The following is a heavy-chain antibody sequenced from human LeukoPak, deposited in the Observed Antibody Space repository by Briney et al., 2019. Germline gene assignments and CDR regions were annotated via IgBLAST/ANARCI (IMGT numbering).Heavy chain of an antibody. Sequence: SETLSLSCTVSGGTVSSGTYYWSWIRQPPGKGLEWIGYIYYSGSTNYNPSLKSRVTISVDTSKNQFSLKLSSVTAADTAVYYCARDYGDYSRWCVPWGQGTLVTVSS. CDR3: ARDYGDYSRWCVP. CDR1: GGTVSSGTYY. CDR2: IYYSGST. D-gene: IGHD4-17*01. V-gene: IGHV4-61*01. J-gene: IGHJ5*02.